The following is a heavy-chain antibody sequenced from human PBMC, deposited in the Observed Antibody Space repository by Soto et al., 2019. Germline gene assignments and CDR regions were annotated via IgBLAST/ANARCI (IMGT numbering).Heavy chain of an antibody. CDR3: ARDGPSGYGRGSRNWFDP. V-gene: IGHV3-11*06. Sequence: GGSLRLSCAASGFTFSDYYMSWLRQAPGKGLEWVSYISSSSIYTNYADSMKGRFTISRDNAKNSLYLQMNSLRDEDTAVYYCARDGPSGYGRGSRNWFDPWGQGTLVTVSS. CDR1: GFTFSDYY. J-gene: IGHJ5*02. D-gene: IGHD5-12*01. CDR2: ISSSSIYT.